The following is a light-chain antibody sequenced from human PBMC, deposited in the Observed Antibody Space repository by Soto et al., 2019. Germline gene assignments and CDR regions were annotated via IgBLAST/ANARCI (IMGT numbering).Light chain of an antibody. CDR3: QQYNSYST. V-gene: IGKV1-5*01. Sequence: DIPMTQSPSTLSASVGDRVTITCPASQSISTWLAWYQQKPGKAPKLLIYDASSLESGVPSRFSGSVSGTEFTLTISSLQPDDFATYYCQQYNSYSTFGQGTKVEIK. J-gene: IGKJ1*01. CDR2: DAS. CDR1: QSISTW.